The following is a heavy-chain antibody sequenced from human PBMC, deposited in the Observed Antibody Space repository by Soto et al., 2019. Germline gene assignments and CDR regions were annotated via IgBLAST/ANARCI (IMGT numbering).Heavy chain of an antibody. J-gene: IGHJ4*02. V-gene: IGHV4-4*02. Sequence: SETLSLTCVVSGGSISSNNWWSWVRQPPGKGLEWIGEIYHIGSTNYSPSLKSRVSISVDKSKNQFSLKLSSVTAADTAVYYCARQVVTASSPIYYFDYWGQGILVTVSS. CDR3: ARQVVTASSPIYYFDY. D-gene: IGHD2-21*02. CDR2: IYHIGST. CDR1: GGSISSNNW.